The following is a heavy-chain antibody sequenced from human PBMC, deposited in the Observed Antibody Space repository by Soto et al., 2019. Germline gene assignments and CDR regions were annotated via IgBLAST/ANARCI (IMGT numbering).Heavy chain of an antibody. D-gene: IGHD3-16*01. CDR2: LSSGSRYV. V-gene: IGHV3-21*03. J-gene: IGHJ4*02. CDR3: VRGGSSRSY. Sequence: PGGTLRLSCTASGFTFSSCVMTWVRQPPGRGLEWVASLSSGSRYVYYADSVKGPFTISRDDARNSVFLQMNNVRAEDAAVYYCVRGGSSRSYWGRGTLVTVSS. CDR1: GFTFSSCV.